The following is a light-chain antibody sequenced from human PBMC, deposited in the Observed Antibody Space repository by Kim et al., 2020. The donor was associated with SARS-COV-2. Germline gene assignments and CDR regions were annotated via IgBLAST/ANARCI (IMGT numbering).Light chain of an antibody. J-gene: IGLJ3*02. CDR2: GKN. CDR3: NSRDRSGNHVV. Sequence: SSELTQDPAVSVALGQTVRITCQGDSLRSYYANWYQQKPGQAPVLVIYGKNNRPSGIPDRFSGSSSGNTASLTITGALAEDEADYYCNSRDRSGNHVVFGGGTQLTVL. V-gene: IGLV3-19*01. CDR1: SLRSYY.